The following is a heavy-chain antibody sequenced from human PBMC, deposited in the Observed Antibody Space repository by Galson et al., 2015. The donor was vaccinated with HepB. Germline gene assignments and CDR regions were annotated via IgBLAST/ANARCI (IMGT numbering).Heavy chain of an antibody. V-gene: IGHV3-30*18. Sequence: SLRLSCAAPGFTFSNYGMHWVRQAPGKGLEWVAVISYDGSNKYYADSVKGRFTISRDNSKNTLYLQMNSLRAEDTALYYCAKDPYLNSALAGTMAGFDYWGQGTLVTVSS. J-gene: IGHJ4*02. D-gene: IGHD6-19*01. CDR1: GFTFSNYG. CDR3: AKDPYLNSALAGTMAGFDY. CDR2: ISYDGSNK.